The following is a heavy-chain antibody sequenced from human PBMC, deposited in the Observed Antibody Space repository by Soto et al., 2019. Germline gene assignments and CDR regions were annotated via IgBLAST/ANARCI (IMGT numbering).Heavy chain of an antibody. D-gene: IGHD5-18*01. V-gene: IGHV5-10-1*01. CDR3: ARLPPTWIRLWVYYYYGTDV. J-gene: IGHJ6*02. Sequence: GESLKISCKGSGYSFTSYWIGWVRQMPGKGLEWMGRIDPSDSYTNYSPSFQGHVTISADKSISTAYLQWSSLKASDTAVYYCARLPPTWIRLWVYYYYGTDVWGQGTTVTVSS. CDR1: GYSFTSYW. CDR2: IDPSDSYT.